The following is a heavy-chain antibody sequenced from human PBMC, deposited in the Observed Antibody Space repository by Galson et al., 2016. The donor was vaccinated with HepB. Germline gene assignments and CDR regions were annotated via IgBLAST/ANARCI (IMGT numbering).Heavy chain of an antibody. CDR1: GYTFTGYY. J-gene: IGHJ6*03. D-gene: IGHD1-26*01. Sequence: SVKVSCKASGYTFTGYYIHWVRQAPGQGLEWMGWINPSSGGTNYAQKFQGWVTMTRDTSISTAYMELSRLTSDDTALYYCARSPLSRAVYYYYMDVWGKGTTVTVSS. CDR3: ARSPLSRAVYYYYMDV. CDR2: INPSSGGT. V-gene: IGHV1-2*04.